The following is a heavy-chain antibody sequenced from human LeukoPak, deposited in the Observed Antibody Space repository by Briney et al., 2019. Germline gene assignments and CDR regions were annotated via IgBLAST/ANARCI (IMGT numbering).Heavy chain of an antibody. D-gene: IGHD3-22*01. CDR3: ARGFSRYYYDSSGYPTEHFDY. CDR1: GFTVSSNY. CDR2: IYYSGST. Sequence: SGGSLRLSCAASGFTVSSNYMSWVRQAPGKGLEWIGSIYYSGSTYYNPSLKSRVTISVDTSKNQFSLKLSSVTAADTAVYYCARGFSRYYYDSSGYPTEHFDYWGQGTLVTVSS. J-gene: IGHJ4*02. V-gene: IGHV4-59*05.